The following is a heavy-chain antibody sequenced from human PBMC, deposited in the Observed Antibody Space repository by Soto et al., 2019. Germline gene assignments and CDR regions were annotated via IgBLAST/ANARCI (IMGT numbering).Heavy chain of an antibody. CDR3: ATGSSYFSVSGTSQRPHDY. CDR2: INTDGSDT. CDR1: GFTFSSDW. V-gene: IGHV3-74*01. Sequence: GSLRLSCAASGFTFSSDWMHWVRQAPGKGLVWVSRINTDGSDTSYADSVKGRFTISRDNAKNTLYLQMNSLRAEDTAVYYCATGSSYFSVSGTSQRPHDYWGQGTLVTVSS. J-gene: IGHJ4*02. D-gene: IGHD3-10*01.